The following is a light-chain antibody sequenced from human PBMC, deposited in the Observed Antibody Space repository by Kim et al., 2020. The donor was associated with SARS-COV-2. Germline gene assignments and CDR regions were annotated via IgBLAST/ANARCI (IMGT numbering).Light chain of an antibody. CDR2: EVT. CDR1: SSDVGGYNY. CDR3: GSYVGNNNFV. Sequence: GQSVTISCPETSSDVGGYNYVSWYQHHPGKAPKLMIYEVTKRPSGVPDRFSGSKSGNTASLTVSGLQAEDEADYYCGSYVGNNNFVFGTGTKVTVL. J-gene: IGLJ1*01. V-gene: IGLV2-8*01.